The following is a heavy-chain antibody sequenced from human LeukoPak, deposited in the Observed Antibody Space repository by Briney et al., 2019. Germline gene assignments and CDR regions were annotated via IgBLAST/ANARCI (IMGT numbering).Heavy chain of an antibody. J-gene: IGHJ6*03. CDR2: IIPIFGTA. CDR3: ARGFPGIVVVPAAIPNYYMDV. D-gene: IGHD2-2*02. V-gene: IGHV1-69*05. CDR1: GGTFSSYA. Sequence: SVKVSCKASGGTFSSYAISWVRQAPGQGLEWMGGIIPIFGTANYAQKFQGRVTITTDESTSTAYMELSSLRSEDTAVYYCARGFPGIVVVPAAIPNYYMDVWGKGTTVTVSS.